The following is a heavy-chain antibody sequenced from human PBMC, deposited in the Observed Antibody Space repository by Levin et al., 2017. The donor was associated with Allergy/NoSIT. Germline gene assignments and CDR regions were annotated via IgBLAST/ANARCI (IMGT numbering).Heavy chain of an antibody. V-gene: IGHV3-30*18. CDR3: AKDRTMVRGVRTPNYGMDV. D-gene: IGHD3-10*01. CDR2: ISYDGSNK. CDR1: GFTFSSYG. Sequence: GGSLRLSCAASGFTFSSYGMHWVRQAPGKGLEWVAVISYDGSNKYYADSVKGRFTISRDNSKNTLYLQMNSLRAEDTAVYYCAKDRTMVRGVRTPNYGMDVWGQGTTVTVSS. J-gene: IGHJ6*02.